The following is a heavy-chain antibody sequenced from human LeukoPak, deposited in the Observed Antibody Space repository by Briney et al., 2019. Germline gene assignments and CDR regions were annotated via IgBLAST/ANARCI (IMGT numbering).Heavy chain of an antibody. D-gene: IGHD6-19*01. V-gene: IGHV3-64D*06. CDR1: GFTFSSFA. Sequence: PGGSLRLSCSASGFTFSSFAMHWVRQAPGKGLEYVSRITSNGGSTYYADSVKGRFTISRDNSKNTLYLQMSSPRAEDTAVYYCVNQISGWVYWGQGTMVTVSS. CDR2: ITSNGGST. J-gene: IGHJ4*02. CDR3: VNQISGWVY.